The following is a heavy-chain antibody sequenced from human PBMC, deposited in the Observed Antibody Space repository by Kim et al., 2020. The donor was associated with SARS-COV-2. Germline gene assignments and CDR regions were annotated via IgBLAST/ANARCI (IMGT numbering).Heavy chain of an antibody. CDR3: ARGWALWFGEFYAFDI. V-gene: IGHV4-59*09. Sequence: SLKSRVTISVDTSKNQFSLKLSSVTAADTAVYYCARGWALWFGEFYAFDIWGQGTMVTVSS. J-gene: IGHJ3*02. D-gene: IGHD3-10*01.